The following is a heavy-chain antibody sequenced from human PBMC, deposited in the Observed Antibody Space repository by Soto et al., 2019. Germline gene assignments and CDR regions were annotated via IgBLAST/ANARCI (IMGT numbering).Heavy chain of an antibody. CDR3: GRDPAYGTNPGLGLADY. CDR1: GGPFSDYS. V-gene: IGHV1-69*06. J-gene: IGHJ4*02. Sequence: QVQLVQSGAEVKKPGSSVKVSCKASGGPFSDYSINWVRQAPGQGLEWMGGIIPIFATPNYAQKFQGRVTIPADKPTSTAYRELRNLRSEDTAFYFCGRDPAYGTNPGLGLADYWGQGPLVTVTS. CDR2: IIPIFATP. D-gene: IGHD2-8*01.